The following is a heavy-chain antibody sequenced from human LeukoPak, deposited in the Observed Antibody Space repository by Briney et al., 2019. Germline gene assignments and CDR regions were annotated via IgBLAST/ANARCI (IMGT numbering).Heavy chain of an antibody. J-gene: IGHJ4*02. CDR3: ARDHSSSWYYFDY. Sequence: KFQGRVTITRDTSASTAYMELSSLRSEDTAVYYCARDHSSSWYYFDYWGRGTLVTVSS. V-gene: IGHV1-3*01. D-gene: IGHD6-13*01.